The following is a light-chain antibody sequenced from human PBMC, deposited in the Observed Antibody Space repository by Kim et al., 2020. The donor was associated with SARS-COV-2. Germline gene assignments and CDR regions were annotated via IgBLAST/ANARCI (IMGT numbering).Light chain of an antibody. V-gene: IGKV1-12*01. Sequence: DVQMTQSPSSVSASVGDTVTITCRASQGIASWLAWYQQKPGKAPKLLTYAASALQSGVPSRFSGSGSGREFTLTIRSLQPEDVATYFCQQSNNFPITFGQGTRLEIK. J-gene: IGKJ5*01. CDR3: QQSNNFPIT. CDR1: QGIASW. CDR2: AAS.